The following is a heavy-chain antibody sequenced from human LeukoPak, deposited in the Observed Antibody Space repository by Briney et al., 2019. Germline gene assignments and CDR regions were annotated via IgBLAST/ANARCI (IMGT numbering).Heavy chain of an antibody. CDR2: IYASGNT. D-gene: IGHD6-19*01. Sequence: SETLSLTCTVSGDPIRSDSFYWNWLRQPAGKGLQWIGRIYASGNTNYNPSLKSRVTISLATSRNRFSLNLRSVTATDTAVYFCARDRSSGWLNWFDPWGQGTLVTVSP. V-gene: IGHV4-61*02. J-gene: IGHJ5*02. CDR1: GDPIRSDSFY. CDR3: ARDRSSGWLNWFDP.